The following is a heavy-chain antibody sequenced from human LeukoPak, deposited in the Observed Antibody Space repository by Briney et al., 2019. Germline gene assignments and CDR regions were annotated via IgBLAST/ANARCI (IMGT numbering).Heavy chain of an antibody. J-gene: IGHJ4*02. D-gene: IGHD6-19*01. Sequence: GASVKVSCKASGYTFTGYYMHWVRQAPGQGLEWMGWINPNSGGTKFAQRFQGRVTMTRDTSISTAYMELSSLRSEDTAVYYCARDRPYTGGWRGFDYWGQGTLVTVSS. V-gene: IGHV1-2*02. CDR2: INPNSGGT. CDR1: GYTFTGYY. CDR3: ARDRPYTGGWRGFDY.